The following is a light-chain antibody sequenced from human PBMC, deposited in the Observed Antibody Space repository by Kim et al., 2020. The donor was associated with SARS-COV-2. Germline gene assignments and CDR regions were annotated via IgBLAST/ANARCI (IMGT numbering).Light chain of an antibody. V-gene: IGLV1-47*01. CDR3: AAWDDSLSGWV. Sequence: ELTQPPSASGTPGQRVTISCSGSSSNIGSNYVYWYQQLPGTAPKLLIYRNNQRPSGVPDRFSGSKSGTSASLGISGLRSEDEADYYCAAWDDSLSGWVFGGGTQLTVL. CDR2: RNN. J-gene: IGLJ3*02. CDR1: SSNIGSNY.